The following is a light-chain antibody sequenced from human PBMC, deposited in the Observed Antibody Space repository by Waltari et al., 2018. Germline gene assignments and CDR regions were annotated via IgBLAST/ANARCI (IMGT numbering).Light chain of an antibody. V-gene: IGLV1-51*02. Sequence: VLTQPPSVSVAPGQKVSISCSGSTSHIGTHYVSWYQQFPGEAPKVLIYGNDKRTTGIPDRFSGSKSGTSATLDITGLQTGDEAVYYCGTWDNTLSAVFGGGTKVTVL. J-gene: IGLJ2*01. CDR1: TSHIGTHY. CDR2: GND. CDR3: GTWDNTLSAV.